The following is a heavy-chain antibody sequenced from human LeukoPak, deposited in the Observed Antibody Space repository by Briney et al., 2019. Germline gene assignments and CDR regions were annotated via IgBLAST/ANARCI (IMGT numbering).Heavy chain of an antibody. J-gene: IGHJ4*02. Sequence: ASVKVSCKASGYSLTTYGITWVRQAPGQGLEWMGWISAYNGNTDHAQNLQGRVTMTTDTSTNTAYMELRSLRSDDTAVYYCARVFTYYDFWSGPLSDPYYFDYWGQGTLVTVSS. CDR1: GYSLTTYG. CDR2: ISAYNGNT. CDR3: ARVFTYYDFWSGPLSDPYYFDY. D-gene: IGHD3-3*01. V-gene: IGHV1-18*01.